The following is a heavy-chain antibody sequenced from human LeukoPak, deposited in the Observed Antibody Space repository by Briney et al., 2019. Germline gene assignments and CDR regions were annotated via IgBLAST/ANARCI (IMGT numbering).Heavy chain of an antibody. CDR3: AKEIITLVRGIIKAFDI. CDR2: INWNGGST. V-gene: IGHV3-20*04. Sequence: GGSLRLSCAASGFTFDDYGMSWVRQAPGKGLEWVSGINWNGGSTGYADSVKGRFTISRDNSKNTLHLQMNTLRAEDTAVYYCAKEIITLVRGIIKAFDIWGQGTMVTVSS. CDR1: GFTFDDYG. D-gene: IGHD3-10*01. J-gene: IGHJ3*02.